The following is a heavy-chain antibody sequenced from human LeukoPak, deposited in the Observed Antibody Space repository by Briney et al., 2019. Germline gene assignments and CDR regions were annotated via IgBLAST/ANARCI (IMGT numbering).Heavy chain of an antibody. D-gene: IGHD3-10*01. V-gene: IGHV1-2*02. CDR3: ARGGDGLWFGELSHDY. CDR2: INPNSGGT. CDR1: GGTFSSYA. Sequence: ASVKVSCKASGGTFSSYAISWVRQAPGQGLEWMGWINPNSGGTNYAQKFQGRVTMTRDTSISTAYMELSRLRSDDTAVYYCARGGDGLWFGELSHDYWGQGTLVTVSS. J-gene: IGHJ4*02.